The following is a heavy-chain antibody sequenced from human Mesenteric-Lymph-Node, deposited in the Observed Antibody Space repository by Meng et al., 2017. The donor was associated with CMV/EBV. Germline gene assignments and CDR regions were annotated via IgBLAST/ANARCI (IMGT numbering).Heavy chain of an antibody. CDR1: GFSFSSFW. CDR2: TNSDGSTR. Sequence: SCAASGFSFSSFWMHWVRQAPGKGLMWVSRTNSDGSTRSYADSVKGRFTISRDNAKNTLYLQMNSLRVEDTAIYYCARRRDGYNSDYWGQGTLVPSPQ. D-gene: IGHD5-24*01. V-gene: IGHV3-74*01. J-gene: IGHJ4*02. CDR3: ARRRDGYNSDY.